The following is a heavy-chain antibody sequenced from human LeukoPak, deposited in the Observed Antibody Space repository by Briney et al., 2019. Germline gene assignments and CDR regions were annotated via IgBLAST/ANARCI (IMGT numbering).Heavy chain of an antibody. CDR3: ARDFRSSSWYIGDY. CDR2: ISGSGGST. D-gene: IGHD6-13*01. V-gene: IGHV3-23*01. CDR1: GFTFSSYA. J-gene: IGHJ4*02. Sequence: GGSLRLSCAASGFTFSSYAMSWVRQAPGKGLEWVSAISGSGGSTYYADSVKGRFTISRDNVKNSLYLQMNSLRAEDTAVYYCARDFRSSSWYIGDYWGQGALVTVSS.